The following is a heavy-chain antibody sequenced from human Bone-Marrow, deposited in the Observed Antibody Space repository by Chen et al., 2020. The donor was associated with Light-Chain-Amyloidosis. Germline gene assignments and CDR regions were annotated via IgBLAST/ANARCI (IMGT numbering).Heavy chain of an antibody. CDR2: ISGSGGSR. CDR3: AKDISYDDILPGYPADAFDI. D-gene: IGHD3-9*01. J-gene: IGHJ3*02. Sequence: WVRQAPGKGLGWVSTISGSGGSRYYGDSVKGRLTISRDNSKNALFRQMNSLRAEDTAVYYCAKDISYDDILPGYPADAFDIWGQGTMVTVSS. V-gene: IGHV3-23*01.